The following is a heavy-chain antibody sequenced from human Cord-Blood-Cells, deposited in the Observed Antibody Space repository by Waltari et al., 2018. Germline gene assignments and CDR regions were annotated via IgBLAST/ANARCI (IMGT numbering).Heavy chain of an antibody. V-gene: IGHV3-48*03. D-gene: IGHD6-13*01. J-gene: IGHJ4*02. CDR2: ISSSGSTI. CDR1: GFTFSSYE. CDR3: ASSGIAAAGTIY. Sequence: EVQLVESGGGLVQPGGSLRLSCAASGFTFSSYEMNWVRQAPGKGLEWVSYISSSGSTIYYADSVKGRFTISRDNAKNSLYLQMNSLRAEDTAVYYCASSGIAAAGTIYWGQGTLVTVSS.